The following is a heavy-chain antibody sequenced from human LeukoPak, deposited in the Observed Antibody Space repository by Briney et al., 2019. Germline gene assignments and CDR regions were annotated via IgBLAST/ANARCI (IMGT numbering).Heavy chain of an antibody. V-gene: IGHV1-18*01. J-gene: IGHJ4*02. CDR3: AREYYYDSSTYYPFDY. CDR1: GYTFSFYG. D-gene: IGHD3-22*01. Sequence: SVKVSCKASGYTFSFYGISWVRQAPGQGLEWMGWISAYNGNTNYAQKFQDRVTMTTDTSTSTAYMEVRSLRSDDTAVYYCAREYYYDSSTYYPFDYWGQGTLVTVSS. CDR2: ISAYNGNT.